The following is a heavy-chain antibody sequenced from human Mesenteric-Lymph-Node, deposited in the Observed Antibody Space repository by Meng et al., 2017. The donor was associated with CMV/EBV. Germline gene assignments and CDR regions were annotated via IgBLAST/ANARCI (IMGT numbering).Heavy chain of an antibody. Sequence: GGSLRLSCAASGFTISSYGMHWVRQAPGKGLEWVTFIRSDGNNKYYADSVKGRFTISRDNSKNTLYLQMNSLRGEDTAVYYCAGRYPSHYYVPIPRMDVWGQGTTVTVSS. CDR2: IRSDGNNK. CDR1: GFTISSYG. J-gene: IGHJ6*02. CDR3: AGRYPSHYYVPIPRMDV. V-gene: IGHV3-30*02. D-gene: IGHD3-16*02.